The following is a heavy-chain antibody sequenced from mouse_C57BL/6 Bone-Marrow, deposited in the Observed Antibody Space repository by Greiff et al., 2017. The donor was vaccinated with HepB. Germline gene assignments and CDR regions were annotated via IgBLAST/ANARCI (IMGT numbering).Heavy chain of an antibody. CDR3: ARCTLYYYGRDWYFDV. D-gene: IGHD1-1*01. CDR1: GYTFTSYW. V-gene: IGHV1-69*01. Sequence: QVQLQQPGAELVMPGASVKLSCKASGYTFTSYWMHWVKQRPGQGLEWIGEIDTSDSYTNYNQKFKGKSTLTVDKSSSTAYMQLSSLTSEDSAVYYCARCTLYYYGRDWYFDVWGTGTTVTVSS. J-gene: IGHJ1*03. CDR2: IDTSDSYT.